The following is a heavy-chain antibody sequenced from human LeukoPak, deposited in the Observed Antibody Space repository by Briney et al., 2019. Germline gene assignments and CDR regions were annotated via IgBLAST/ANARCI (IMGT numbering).Heavy chain of an antibody. J-gene: IGHJ4*02. CDR3: VKRAEDSSGYYLYYFDY. Sequence: EGSLRLSCAASGFTFNSYVIRWVRQAPGKGLEWVSRINGSGGSTYYAHTVKGRFTISRDNSKNTLYLQMDSLRYDDTAVYYCVKRAEDSSGYYLYYFDYWGQGTLVTVSS. D-gene: IGHD3-22*01. V-gene: IGHV3-23*01. CDR2: INGSGGST. CDR1: GFTFNSYV.